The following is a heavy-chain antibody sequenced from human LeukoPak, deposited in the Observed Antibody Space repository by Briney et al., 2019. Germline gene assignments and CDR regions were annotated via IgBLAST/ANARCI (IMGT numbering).Heavy chain of an antibody. Sequence: GGSLRLSCTASEFTFGDYAISWVRQAPGKGLEWLGFIRSKDNDGTTDYAASVKGRFIISRDDSKSVAYLEMNDLKIEDTAVYYCTRDRRGGGYISRGMDVWGKGTTVTISS. CDR2: IRSKDNDGTT. CDR3: TRDRRGGGYISRGMDV. CDR1: EFTFGDYA. J-gene: IGHJ6*04. V-gene: IGHV3-49*04. D-gene: IGHD5-12*01.